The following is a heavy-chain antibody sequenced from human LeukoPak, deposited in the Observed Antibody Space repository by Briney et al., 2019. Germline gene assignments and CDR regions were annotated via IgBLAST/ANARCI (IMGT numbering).Heavy chain of an antibody. J-gene: IGHJ4*02. V-gene: IGHV3-30*02. Sequence: GGSLRLSCGASGFVFGDYGVHWVRQAPGKGVEWVTMVRNYGSDKYYADSVKGRFTISRDNSTNTLYLQMNSLRPEDTAVYYCAKHYYGSGSQKYYFDYWGQGTLVTASS. CDR2: VRNYGSDK. CDR1: GFVFGDYG. CDR3: AKHYYGSGSQKYYFDY. D-gene: IGHD3-10*01.